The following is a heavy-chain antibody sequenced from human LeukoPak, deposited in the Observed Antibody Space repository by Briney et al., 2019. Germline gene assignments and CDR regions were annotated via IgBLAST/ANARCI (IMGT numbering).Heavy chain of an antibody. V-gene: IGHV1-46*01. J-gene: IGHJ3*02. CDR1: GGTFSSYA. D-gene: IGHD3-22*01. CDR3: ARGEAYYYDSSGPDAFDI. CDR2: INPSGGST. Sequence: ASVKVSCKGSGGTFSSYAISWVRQARGQGLEWMGIINPSGGSTSYAQKFQGRVTMTRDTSTSTVYMELSSLRSGDTAVYYCARGEAYYYDSSGPDAFDIWGQGTMVTVSS.